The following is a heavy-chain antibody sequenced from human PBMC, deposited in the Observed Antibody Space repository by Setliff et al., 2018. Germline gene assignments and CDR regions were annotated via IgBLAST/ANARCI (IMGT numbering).Heavy chain of an antibody. CDR2: ISGSGGST. J-gene: IGHJ4*02. CDR3: ARDWEQRGYYFDY. V-gene: IGHV3-23*01. Sequence: PGGSLRLSCAASGLTFSSYGMSWVRQAPGKGLEWVSAISGSGGSTYYADSVKGRFTISRDNSKNTLYLQMNSLRVEDTAVYYCARDWEQRGYYFDYWGQGTQVTVSS. CDR1: GLTFSSYG. D-gene: IGHD1-26*01.